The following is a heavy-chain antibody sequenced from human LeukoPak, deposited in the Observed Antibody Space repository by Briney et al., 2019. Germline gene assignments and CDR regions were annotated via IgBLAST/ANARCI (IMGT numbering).Heavy chain of an antibody. D-gene: IGHD6-13*01. J-gene: IGHJ4*02. Sequence: SETLSLTCTVSGGSISSYYWSWIRQPPGKGLEWIGYIYYSGSTNYNPSLKSRVTISVDTSKNQFSLKLSSVTAADTAVYYCARAVARSWYITNRGQGTLVTVSS. CDR1: GGSISSYY. CDR3: ARAVARSWYITN. CDR2: IYYSGST. V-gene: IGHV4-59*01.